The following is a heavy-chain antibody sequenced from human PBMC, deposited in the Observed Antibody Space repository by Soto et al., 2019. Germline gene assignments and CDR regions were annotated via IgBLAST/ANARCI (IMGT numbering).Heavy chain of an antibody. V-gene: IGHV3-21*01. Sequence: GGSLRLSCAASGFTFRSFTMNRVRQAPGKGLEWVSTISSNSAYIYYTDALRGRFTTSRDNAKNSLHLQMNSLRAEDTAVYYCTRDASRDSSARGWFDPWGPGTLVTVSS. CDR2: ISSNSAYI. J-gene: IGHJ5*02. CDR1: GFTFRSFT. D-gene: IGHD6-13*01. CDR3: TRDASRDSSARGWFDP.